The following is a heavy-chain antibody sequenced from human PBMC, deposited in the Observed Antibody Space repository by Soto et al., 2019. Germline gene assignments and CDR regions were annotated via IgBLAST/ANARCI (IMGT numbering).Heavy chain of an antibody. V-gene: IGHV3-74*03. J-gene: IGHJ4*02. Sequence: GGSLRLSCAASGFTFSSYWMHWVRQAPGKGLVWVSRIRSDGSNAEYADSVKGRFTISRDNAENTLYLQMNSLRVEDTAVYYCARGDGDYHDGNRYLGRHWGQGTLVTVSS. CDR2: IRSDGSNA. CDR3: ARGDGDYHDGNRYLGRH. CDR1: GFTFSSYW. D-gene: IGHD3-22*01.